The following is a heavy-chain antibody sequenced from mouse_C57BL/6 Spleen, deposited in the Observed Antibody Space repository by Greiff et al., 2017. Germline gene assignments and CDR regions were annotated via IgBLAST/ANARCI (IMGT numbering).Heavy chain of an antibody. D-gene: IGHD2-4*01. CDR3: ARAYDYDEGFDY. CDR2: IDPSDSYT. CDR1: GYTFTSYW. J-gene: IGHJ2*01. V-gene: IGHV1-59*01. Sequence: VKLQQPGAELVRPGTSVKLSCKASGYTFTSYWMHWVKQRPGQGLEWIGVIDPSDSYTNYNQKFKGKATLTVDTSSNTAYMQLSSLTSEDSAVYYCARAYDYDEGFDYWGQGTTLTVSS.